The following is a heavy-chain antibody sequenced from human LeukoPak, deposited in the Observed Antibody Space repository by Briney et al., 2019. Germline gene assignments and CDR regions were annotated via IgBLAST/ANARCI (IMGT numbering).Heavy chain of an antibody. Sequence: SVKVSCKASGGTFSSYAISWVRQAPGQGLEWMGGIIPIFGTANYAQKFQGRVTITADKSTSTAYMELSSLRSEDTAVYYCAREYSGSYRRNAFDIWGQGTMVTVSS. J-gene: IGHJ3*02. CDR2: IIPIFGTA. CDR1: GGTFSSYA. D-gene: IGHD1-26*01. CDR3: AREYSGSYRRNAFDI. V-gene: IGHV1-69*06.